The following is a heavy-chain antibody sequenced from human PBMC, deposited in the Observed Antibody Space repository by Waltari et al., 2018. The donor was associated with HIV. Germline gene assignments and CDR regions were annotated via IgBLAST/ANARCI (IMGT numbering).Heavy chain of an antibody. J-gene: IGHJ4*02. CDR3: ARRQQLTD. CDR1: GFPFSSSW. D-gene: IGHD6-13*01. Sequence: EVRLVESGGGLVQPGGSLRLPCSASGFPFSSSWLTWGRQAPGKGREGVAKIKEDGSEIHYGDSVKGRFTISRDNAKNSLYLQMNSLRAEDTAVYYCARRQQLTDWGQGTLVTVSS. CDR2: IKEDGSEI. V-gene: IGHV3-7*01.